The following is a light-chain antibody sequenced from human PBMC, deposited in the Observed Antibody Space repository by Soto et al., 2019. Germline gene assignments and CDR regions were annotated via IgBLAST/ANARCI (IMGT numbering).Light chain of an antibody. J-gene: IGLJ1*01. V-gene: IGLV2-8*01. CDR1: RSDVGGYNY. CDR3: SSYAGSNNYV. CDR2: EVN. Sequence: QPVLTQPPSASGSPGQSVTISCTGTRSDVGGYNYVSWYQQHPGKAPKLMIYEVNQRPSGVPDRFSGSKSGNTASLTVSGLQAEDEADYYCSSYAGSNNYVFGTGTKLTVL.